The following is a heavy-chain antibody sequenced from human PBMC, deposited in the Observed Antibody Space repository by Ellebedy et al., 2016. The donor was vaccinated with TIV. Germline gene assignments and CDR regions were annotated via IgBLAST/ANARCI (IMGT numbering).Heavy chain of an antibody. CDR1: GLTISSYA. Sequence: PGGSLRLSCAASGLTISSYAMSWVRQAPGKGLVWVPAISGAGGSTYYADSVKGRFTIPRDDSRETLFLQMKSLRAEDTARYYCATDCRGDDGQPLGRWGQGTLVTVSS. CDR2: ISGAGGST. J-gene: IGHJ5*02. D-gene: IGHD5-12*01. V-gene: IGHV3-23*01. CDR3: ATDCRGDDGQPLGR.